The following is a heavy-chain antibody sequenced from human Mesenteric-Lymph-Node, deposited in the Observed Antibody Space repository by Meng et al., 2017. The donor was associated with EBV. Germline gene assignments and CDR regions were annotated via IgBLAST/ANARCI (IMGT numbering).Heavy chain of an antibody. CDR3: ARRSGSYYGYFDY. D-gene: IGHD1-26*01. CDR1: GGSIAGGSY. CDR2: IHYSGDT. Sequence: AQLRASGPGLVKPSQTVSLTCAVSGGSIAGGSYWSWVRQPPGKGLEWIAFIHYSGDTYYNPSLKSRLTISVDTSKDQFSLRLRSVTAADTAVYYCARRSGSYYGYFDYWGQGTLVTVSS. J-gene: IGHJ4*02. V-gene: IGHV4-30-4*01.